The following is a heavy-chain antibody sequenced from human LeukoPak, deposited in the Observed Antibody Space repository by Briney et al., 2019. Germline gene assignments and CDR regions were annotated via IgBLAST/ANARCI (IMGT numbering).Heavy chain of an antibody. CDR2: ISSSSSYI. CDR3: ASDTAMVRAFDI. J-gene: IGHJ3*02. D-gene: IGHD5-18*01. Sequence: GGSLRLSCAASGFTFSSYSMNWVRQAPGKGLEWVSSISSSSSYIYYADSVKGRFTISRDNAKNSLYLQMNSLRAEDTAMYYCASDTAMVRAFDIWGQGTMVTVSS. CDR1: GFTFSSYS. V-gene: IGHV3-21*01.